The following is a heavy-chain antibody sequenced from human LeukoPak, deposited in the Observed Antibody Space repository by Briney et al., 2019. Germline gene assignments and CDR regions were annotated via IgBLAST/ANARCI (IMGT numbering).Heavy chain of an antibody. CDR1: GFTFSSYG. CDR2: ISSSGSTM. V-gene: IGHV3-48*04. CDR3: ARDPGSGYEEHFDY. Sequence: GGSLRLSCAASGFTFSSYGMSWVRQAPGKGLEWVSYISSSGSTMYYTDSVKGRFTISRDNAKDSLYLQMNSLRAEDMAVYYCARDPGSGYEEHFDYWGQGTLVTVSS. D-gene: IGHD5-12*01. J-gene: IGHJ4*02.